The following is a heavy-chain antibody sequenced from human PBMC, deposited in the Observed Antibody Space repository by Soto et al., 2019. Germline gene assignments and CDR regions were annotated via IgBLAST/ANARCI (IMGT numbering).Heavy chain of an antibody. J-gene: IGHJ4*02. D-gene: IGHD2-21*01. V-gene: IGHV1-18*01. CDR1: GYTFTSYG. CDR3: ARDISVYGHKPEGFDY. CDR2: ISAYNGNT. Sequence: QVQLVQSGAEVKKPGASVKVSCKASGYTFTSYGISWVRQAPGQGLEWMGWISAYNGNTNYAQKLQGRVTMTTDTSTSTAYMELRRLRSDDTAVYYCARDISVYGHKPEGFDYWGQGTLVTVSS.